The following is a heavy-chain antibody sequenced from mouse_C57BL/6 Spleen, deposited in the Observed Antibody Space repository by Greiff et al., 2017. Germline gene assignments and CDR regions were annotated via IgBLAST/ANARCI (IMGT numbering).Heavy chain of an antibody. CDR3: AIIYYDYDGDFDF. CDR2: IYPGEGST. V-gene: IGHV1-78*01. CDR1: GYTFTDHT. D-gene: IGHD2-4*01. Sequence: QVQLKESDAELVKPGASVKISCKASGYTFTDHTIHWMKQRPEQGLEWIGYIYPGEGSTKYNEKFKGKATLTAYKSSSTSYMPLNSLTSEDSAVYFCAIIYYDYDGDFDFWGTGTTVTVSS. J-gene: IGHJ1*03.